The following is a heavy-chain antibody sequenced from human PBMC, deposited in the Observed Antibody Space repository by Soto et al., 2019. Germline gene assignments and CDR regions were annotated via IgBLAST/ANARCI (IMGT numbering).Heavy chain of an antibody. CDR1: GFSLSTSGVG. Sequence: QITLKESGPTLVKPTQTLTLTCTFSGFSLSTSGVGVGWIRQPPGKALEWLALIYWDDDKRYSPSLKSRLTITKDPSKNQVVLTMTNMDPVDTATYYCAHSGFGELHPVAEYFQPWGQGTLVTVSS. CDR3: AHSGFGELHPVAEYFQP. D-gene: IGHD3-10*01. J-gene: IGHJ1*01. CDR2: IYWDDDK. V-gene: IGHV2-5*02.